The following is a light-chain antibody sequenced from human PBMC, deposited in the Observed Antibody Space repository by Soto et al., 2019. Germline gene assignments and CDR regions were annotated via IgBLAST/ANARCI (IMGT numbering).Light chain of an antibody. J-gene: IGLJ3*02. CDR1: SSDVGSYNL. Sequence: QSVLTQPASVSGSPGQSITISCTGTSSDVGSYNLVSWYQQHPGKAPKLMIYEGSKRPSGVSKRFSGSKSGNTASLTISGLQAEDEADYYCCSYAGSSTGVFGGGTQLTVL. CDR2: EGS. CDR3: CSYAGSSTGV. V-gene: IGLV2-23*01.